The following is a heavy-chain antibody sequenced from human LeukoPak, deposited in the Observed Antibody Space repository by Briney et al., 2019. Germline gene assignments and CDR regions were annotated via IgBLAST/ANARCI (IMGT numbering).Heavy chain of an antibody. CDR2: ISASGGDT. CDR3: AKDAAGPEY. V-gene: IGHV3-23*01. J-gene: IGHJ4*02. D-gene: IGHD6-13*01. CDR1: GLTFSSYS. Sequence: GGSLRLSCVGSGLTFSSYSMSWVREAPRKGLEWVSGISASGGDTWYPDSVKGRFTISRDNSKNTLFLQMNSLRVEDTAIYYCAKDAAGPEYWGQGTRVTVSS.